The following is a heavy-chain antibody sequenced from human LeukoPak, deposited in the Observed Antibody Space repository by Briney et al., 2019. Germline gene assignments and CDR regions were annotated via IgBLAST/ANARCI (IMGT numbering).Heavy chain of an antibody. D-gene: IGHD3-10*01. V-gene: IGHV4-59*01. Sequence: SETLSLTCTVSGDSISDDYWSWIRQPPGKGLEWIGYIYYSGSTTYNPSLKSRVTISVDTSKNQFSLNLSSVTAADTAVYYCARAPPRGSYYRGYFDYWGQGTLVTVSS. J-gene: IGHJ4*02. CDR2: IYYSGST. CDR1: GDSISDDY. CDR3: ARAPPRGSYYRGYFDY.